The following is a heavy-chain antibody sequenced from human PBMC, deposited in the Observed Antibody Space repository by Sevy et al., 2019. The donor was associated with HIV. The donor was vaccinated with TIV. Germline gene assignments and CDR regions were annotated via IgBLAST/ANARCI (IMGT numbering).Heavy chain of an antibody. CDR3: ARDHGGVQDWYFDL. D-gene: IGHD2-8*02. J-gene: IGHJ2*01. CDR2: IYTGGST. Sequence: GGSLRLSCAAPGFDVSNNYMSWVRQAPGKGLEWVSVIYTGGSTYYADSVTGRFTMSRDTSKNTVYLQMDSLSAEDTAVYYCARDHGGVQDWYFDLWGRGTLVTVSS. CDR1: GFDVSNNY. V-gene: IGHV3-53*01.